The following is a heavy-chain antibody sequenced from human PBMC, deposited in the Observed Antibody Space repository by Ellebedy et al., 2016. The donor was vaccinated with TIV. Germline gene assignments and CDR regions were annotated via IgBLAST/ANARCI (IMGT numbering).Heavy chain of an antibody. J-gene: IGHJ4*02. V-gene: IGHV3-15*01. Sequence: GESLKISCAASGFTFSNAWMSWVRQAPGKGLEWVGRIKSKTDGGTTDYAAPVKGRFTISTDDSKNTLYLQMNSLRAEDTAVYWCASWDFDYWGQGTLVTVSS. CDR2: IKSKTDGGTT. CDR1: GFTFSNAW. CDR3: ASWDFDY.